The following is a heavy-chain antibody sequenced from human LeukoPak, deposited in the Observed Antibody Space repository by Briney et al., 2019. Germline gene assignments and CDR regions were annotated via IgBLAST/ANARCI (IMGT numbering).Heavy chain of an antibody. CDR3: ARGYYYDSSGYYYSLYYFDY. V-gene: IGHV4-59*12. J-gene: IGHJ4*02. CDR2: IYYSGST. D-gene: IGHD3-22*01. Sequence: SETLSLTCTVSGGSISNYYWSWIRQPPGKGLEWIGYIYYSGSTNYNPSLKSRITISLDTSKNQFSLKLSSVTAADTAVYYCARGYYYDSSGYYYSLYYFDYWGQGTLVTVSS. CDR1: GGSISNYY.